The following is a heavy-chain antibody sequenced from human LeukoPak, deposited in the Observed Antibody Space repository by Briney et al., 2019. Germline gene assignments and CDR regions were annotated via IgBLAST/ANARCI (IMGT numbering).Heavy chain of an antibody. V-gene: IGHV3-48*03. CDR2: ISGSSGIM. Sequence: GSRRLSCAASGFTFSSYEWNWVRQAPGKGLEGVSYISGSSGIMSYSYSVKRPFTISIDDATNSLYLQMNSLRAEDTAVYYCARDKYCSGGKCYGLGLGFDYWGQGSLVIVSS. CDR3: ARDKYCSGGKCYGLGLGFDY. CDR1: GFTFSSYE. J-gene: IGHJ4*02. D-gene: IGHD2-15*01.